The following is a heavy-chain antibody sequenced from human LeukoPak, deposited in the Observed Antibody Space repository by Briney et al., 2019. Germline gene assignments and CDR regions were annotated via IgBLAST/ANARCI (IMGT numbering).Heavy chain of an antibody. V-gene: IGHV1-69*05. J-gene: IGHJ4*02. CDR1: GGTFSSYA. D-gene: IGHD3-22*01. CDR2: IIPIFGTA. CDR3: AREAAKTHYYDNS. Sequence: SVKVSCKASGGTFSSYAISWVRQAPGQGLEWMGGIIPIFGTANYAQKFQGRVTITTDESTSTAYMELSSLRSEDTAVYYCAREAAKTHYYDNSWGQGTLVTVSS.